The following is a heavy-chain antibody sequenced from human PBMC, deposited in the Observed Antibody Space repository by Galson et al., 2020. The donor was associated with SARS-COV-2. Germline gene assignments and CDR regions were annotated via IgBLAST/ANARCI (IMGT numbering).Heavy chain of an antibody. J-gene: IGHJ6*02. CDR2: IWHSGST. CDR1: GDSVSSGDYY. D-gene: IGHD3-22*01. Sequence: SETLSLTCTVSGDSVSSGDYYWSWIRQPPGKGLEWVGYIWHSGSTYYNPSLKSRVAISVDTSKNQFSLNLRYVTAADTAVYYCARAPLYYYDSSSYETLIKYYGMDVWGQGTTVTVSS. CDR3: ARAPLYYYDSSSYETLIKYYGMDV. V-gene: IGHV4-30-4*01.